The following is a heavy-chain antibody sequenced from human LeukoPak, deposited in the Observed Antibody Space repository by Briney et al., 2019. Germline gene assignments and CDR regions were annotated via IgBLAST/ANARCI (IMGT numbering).Heavy chain of an antibody. D-gene: IGHD5-24*01. CDR3: ARHIRDGYNYLDY. Sequence: SETLSLTCSVPGDSISSYYWSWIRQPAGKGLEWIGRIYTSGSTTYNPSLKSRVTISVDTSKNHFSLKLSSVTAADTAVYYCARHIRDGYNYLDYWGQGTLVTVSS. CDR2: IYTSGST. V-gene: IGHV4-4*07. J-gene: IGHJ4*02. CDR1: GDSISSYY.